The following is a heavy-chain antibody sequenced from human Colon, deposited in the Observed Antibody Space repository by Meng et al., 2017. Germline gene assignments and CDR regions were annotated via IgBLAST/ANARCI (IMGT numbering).Heavy chain of an antibody. D-gene: IGHD3-16*01. V-gene: IGHV3-74*01. Sequence: DVQLVESGGGLLQPGGSLRLHCAASGFMFSSYWMHWVRQVPGKGLVWVSRINSYGTITNYADSVKGRFTISRDNAKNTLYLQMDSLRAEDTAVYYCTRYYDATVPFDHWGQGTLVTVSS. CDR2: INSYGTIT. CDR3: TRYYDATVPFDH. J-gene: IGHJ4*02. CDR1: GFMFSSYW.